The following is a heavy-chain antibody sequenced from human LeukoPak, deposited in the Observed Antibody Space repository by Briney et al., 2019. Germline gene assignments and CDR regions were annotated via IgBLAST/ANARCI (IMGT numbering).Heavy chain of an antibody. Sequence: SETLSLTCTVSGGSISNSTYYWGWIRQPPGKGLEWIGSIYYSGSTYYNPSLKSRVTISEDTSKKQFSLKLSSVTAADTAVYYCARPGVLWNLYYWGQGTLVTVSS. CDR3: ARPGVLWNLYY. V-gene: IGHV4-39*07. D-gene: IGHD1-1*01. CDR1: GGSISNSTYY. CDR2: IYYSGST. J-gene: IGHJ4*02.